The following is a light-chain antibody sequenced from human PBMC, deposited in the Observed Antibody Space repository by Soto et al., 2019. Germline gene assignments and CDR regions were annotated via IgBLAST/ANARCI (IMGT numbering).Light chain of an antibody. CDR3: QQYNSYLVT. J-gene: IGKJ1*01. CDR2: DSS. V-gene: IGKV1-5*01. Sequence: DIQMTQSPSTLSASVGDRVTITCRASQNISIWLAWYQQGPGRAPRLLIYDSSSLESGVPSTFSGSGSGTEFSLTISNLRPDDFATYYCQQYNSYLVTFGQGTKVDIK. CDR1: QNISIW.